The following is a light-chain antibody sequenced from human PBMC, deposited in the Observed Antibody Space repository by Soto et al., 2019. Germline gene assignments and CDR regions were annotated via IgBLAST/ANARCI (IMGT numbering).Light chain of an antibody. CDR3: QQYNKWPLIT. J-gene: IGKJ5*01. V-gene: IGKV3-15*01. Sequence: EIVLTQSPVTLSLSPGERATRSCRASQSVSSYLAWYQQKPGQAPRLLIYDSSTRATGIPARFSGSGSGTDFTLTISSLQSEDFTVYYCQQYNKWPLITFGQGTRLEIK. CDR2: DSS. CDR1: QSVSSY.